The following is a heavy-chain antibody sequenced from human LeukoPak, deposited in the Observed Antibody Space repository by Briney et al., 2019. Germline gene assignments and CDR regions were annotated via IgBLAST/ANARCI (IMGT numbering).Heavy chain of an antibody. Sequence: ASVKVSCKASGGTFSSYAISWVRQAPGQGLEWMGGIIPIFGTANYAQKFQGRVTITADESTSTAYMELSSLRSEDTAVYYCAIAYCGGDCYTDYYYGMDVWGQGTTVTVSS. V-gene: IGHV1-69*13. CDR1: GGTFSSYA. CDR2: IIPIFGTA. D-gene: IGHD2-21*02. CDR3: AIAYCGGDCYTDYYYGMDV. J-gene: IGHJ6*02.